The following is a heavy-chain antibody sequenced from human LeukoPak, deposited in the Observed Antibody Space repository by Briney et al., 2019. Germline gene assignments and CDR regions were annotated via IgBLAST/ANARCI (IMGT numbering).Heavy chain of an antibody. CDR1: GFPLGSHD. J-gene: IGHJ4*02. V-gene: IGHV3-13*01. D-gene: IGHD5-18*01. CDR3: VREARGYHYTYFDY. CDR2: VSSGFHA. Sequence: GGSLRLSCTASGFPLGSHDMHWVRQSPGQGLEWVAAVSSGFHAFFADSVQGRFTVSREDARNSLYLQMNSLRAGDTAVYYCVREARGYHYTYFDYWGQGTLVTVSS.